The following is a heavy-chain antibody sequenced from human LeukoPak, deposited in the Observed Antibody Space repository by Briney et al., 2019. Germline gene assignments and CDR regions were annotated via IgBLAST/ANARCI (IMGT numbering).Heavy chain of an antibody. D-gene: IGHD6-19*01. V-gene: IGHV3-30*18. CDR2: ISYDGSNK. Sequence: GRSLRLSCAASGFTFSSYGMHWVRQAPGKGLEWVAVISYDGSNKYYADSVKGRFTISRDNSKNTLYLQMDSLRAEDKAVYYCAKDPTHRSAQWLVGSYFGYWGQGSLVTVSS. CDR3: AKDPTHRSAQWLVGSYFGY. J-gene: IGHJ4*02. CDR1: GFTFSSYG.